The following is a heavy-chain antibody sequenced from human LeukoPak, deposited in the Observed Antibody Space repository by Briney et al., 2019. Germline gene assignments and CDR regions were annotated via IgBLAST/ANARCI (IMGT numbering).Heavy chain of an antibody. V-gene: IGHV3-23*01. D-gene: IGHD4-17*01. CDR1: RFTFSNYA. J-gene: IGHJ4*02. Sequence: PGGSLRLSCAASRFTFSNYAMSWVRQAPGKGLEWVSTISGSGGSTYYADSVKGRFTISRDNSKNTLYLQVNSLRAEDTAVYYCAKVPYGDYYFENWGQGTLVTVSS. CDR2: ISGSGGST. CDR3: AKVPYGDYYFEN.